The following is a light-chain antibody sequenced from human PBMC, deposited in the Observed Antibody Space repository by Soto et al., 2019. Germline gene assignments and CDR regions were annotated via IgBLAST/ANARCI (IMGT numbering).Light chain of an antibody. CDR3: QQYFGYPLT. CDR1: QSISSW. Sequence: DIQMTQSPSTLSASLGDRVTITCRASQSISSWLAWYQQKPGKAPKLLIYKASSLQSGVPLRFSGSESGTEFTLTISSLQPDDFESYYCQQYFGYPLTFGQGTKVDIK. CDR2: KAS. J-gene: IGKJ1*01. V-gene: IGKV1-5*03.